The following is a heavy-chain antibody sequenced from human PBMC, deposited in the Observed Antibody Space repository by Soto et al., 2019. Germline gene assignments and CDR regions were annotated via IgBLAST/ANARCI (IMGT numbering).Heavy chain of an antibody. J-gene: IGHJ4*02. Sequence: QIHLVQSGAEVKKPGASVKVSCKTSGYTFSNYGISWVRQAPGQGLEWMGWISAYNGNTNYAQKLQNRVTSTTDTSTDTAYMELRSLRSDDTAVYYCTTYTGNYSVLDYWSQGTLVTVSS. CDR2: ISAYNGNT. CDR1: GYTFSNYG. V-gene: IGHV1-18*04. D-gene: IGHD1-26*01. CDR3: TTYTGNYSVLDY.